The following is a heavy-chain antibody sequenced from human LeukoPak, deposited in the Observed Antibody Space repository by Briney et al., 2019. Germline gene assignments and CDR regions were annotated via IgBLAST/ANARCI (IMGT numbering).Heavy chain of an antibody. CDR2: IDYTGTP. V-gene: IGHV4-59*01. CDR1: GGFISTYS. D-gene: IGHD6-6*01. J-gene: IGHJ3*02. CDR3: AKDVVRGARLPGI. Sequence: SETLSLICSVSGGFISTYSWTWIRQSPGKGLEWIGFIDYTGTPSYNPSLKSRVTVSVDTSKNQFSLKLTSVTAAYTALYYCAKDVVRGARLPGIWGQGTKVTVSS.